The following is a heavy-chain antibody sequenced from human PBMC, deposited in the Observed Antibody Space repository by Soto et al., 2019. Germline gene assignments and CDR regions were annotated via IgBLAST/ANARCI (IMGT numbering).Heavy chain of an antibody. Sequence: GASVKVSCKASGYTFTSYAMHWVRQAPGQRLEWMGWINAGNGNTKYSQKFQGRVTITRDTSASTAYMELSSLRSEETAVYYCARIIVVVTALEYWGQGTLVTVS. CDR1: GYTFTSYA. CDR2: INAGNGNT. J-gene: IGHJ4*02. CDR3: ARIIVVVTALEY. D-gene: IGHD2-21*02. V-gene: IGHV1-3*01.